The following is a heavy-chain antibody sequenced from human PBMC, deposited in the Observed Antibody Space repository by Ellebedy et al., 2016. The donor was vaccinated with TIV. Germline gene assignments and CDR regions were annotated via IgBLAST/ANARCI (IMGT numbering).Heavy chain of an antibody. V-gene: IGHV3-30-3*01. CDR2: ISYDGSYA. Sequence: PGGSLRLSCAASGFTFSNHAMHWVRQAPGKGLEWVAVISYDGSYADYAKSVRGRFTISRDNSKNTLFLQMNSLRPEDKAVYHCVGELGAKVFCCWGQGTLVTVSS. D-gene: IGHD3-16*01. CDR3: VGELGAKVFCC. J-gene: IGHJ4*02. CDR1: GFTFSNHA.